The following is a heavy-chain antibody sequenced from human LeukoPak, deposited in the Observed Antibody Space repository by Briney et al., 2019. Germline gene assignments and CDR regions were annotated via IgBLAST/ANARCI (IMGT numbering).Heavy chain of an antibody. Sequence: GGSLRLSCAASGFPFSSYSMYWVRRAPGKGLEWVSYISGVGNTIKYADSVKGRFTISRDNAKNSLYLQMNSLRAEDTAVYYCARDGYDSSGYLPGYFDYWGQGTLVTVSS. D-gene: IGHD3-22*01. CDR2: ISGVGNTI. V-gene: IGHV3-48*04. CDR3: ARDGYDSSGYLPGYFDY. J-gene: IGHJ4*02. CDR1: GFPFSSYS.